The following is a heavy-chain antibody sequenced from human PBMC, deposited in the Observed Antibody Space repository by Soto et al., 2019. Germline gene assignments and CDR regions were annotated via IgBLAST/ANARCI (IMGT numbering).Heavy chain of an antibody. CDR3: ATEDESSGHAGTFHH. D-gene: IGHD3-22*01. CDR2: ISHDGSSQ. Sequence: QLEESGGGVAQPGRSLRLSCAASGFSFNTYVMHWVRQAPGKGLEWVAGISHDGSSQHYAGSVKGRFTISRDNSRSTLNLEMNSLTDEDTAVYHCATEDESSGHAGTFHHWGQGTLVTVSS. V-gene: IGHV3-30-3*01. CDR1: GFSFNTYV. J-gene: IGHJ1*01.